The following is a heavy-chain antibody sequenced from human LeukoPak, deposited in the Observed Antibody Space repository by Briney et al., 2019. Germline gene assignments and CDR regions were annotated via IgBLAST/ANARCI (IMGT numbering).Heavy chain of an antibody. J-gene: IGHJ4*02. CDR1: GFTFSSYA. V-gene: IGHV3-23*01. D-gene: IGHD3-22*01. CDR3: AKVRGYYYDSSDDY. CDR2: ISGGGDNT. Sequence: GASLSLSCVASGFTFSSYAMTWVRQAPGKGLNWVSAISGGGDNTHYADSVKGRFTISRDNSKNTLYLQMNSLRAEDTAVYYCAKVRGYYYDSSDDYWGQGTLVTVSS.